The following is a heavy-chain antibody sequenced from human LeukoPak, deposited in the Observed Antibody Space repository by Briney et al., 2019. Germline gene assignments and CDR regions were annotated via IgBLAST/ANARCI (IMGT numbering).Heavy chain of an antibody. Sequence: SETLSLTCAVYSGSFSGYYWSWIRQPPGKGLEWIGEINHSGSTNYNPSLKSRVTISVDTSKNQFSLKLSSVTAADTAVYYCASGITGTEYFDYWGQGTLVTVSS. V-gene: IGHV4-34*01. CDR2: INHSGST. J-gene: IGHJ4*02. CDR3: ASGITGTEYFDY. CDR1: SGSFSGYY. D-gene: IGHD1-20*01.